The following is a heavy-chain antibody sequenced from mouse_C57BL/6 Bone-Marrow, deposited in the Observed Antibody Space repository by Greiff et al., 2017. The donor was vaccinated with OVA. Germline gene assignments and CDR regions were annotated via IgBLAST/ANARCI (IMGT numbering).Heavy chain of an antibody. J-gene: IGHJ3*01. CDR3: ARTGFYGRPWFAY. D-gene: IGHD1-1*01. V-gene: IGHV1-64*01. CDR2: IHPNSGST. CDR1: GYTFTSYW. Sequence: QVQLQQPGAELVKPGASVKLSCKASGYTFTSYWMHWVKQRPGQGLEWIGMIHPNSGSTNYNEKFKSKATLTVDKSSSTAYMQLSSLTSEDSAVYYCARTGFYGRPWFAYWGKGTLVTVSA.